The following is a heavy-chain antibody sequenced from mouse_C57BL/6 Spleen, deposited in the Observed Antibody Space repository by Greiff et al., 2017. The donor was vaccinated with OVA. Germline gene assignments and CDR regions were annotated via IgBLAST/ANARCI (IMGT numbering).Heavy chain of an antibody. D-gene: IGHD1-1*01. Sequence: EVKLMESGGDLVKPGGSLKLSCAASGFTFSSYGMSWVRQTPDKRLEWVATISSGGSYTYYPDSVKGRFTISRDNAKNTLYLQMSSLKSEDTAMYYCASLYYYGSSYEAMDYWGQGTSVTVSS. CDR1: GFTFSSYG. V-gene: IGHV5-6*01. J-gene: IGHJ4*01. CDR3: ASLYYYGSSYEAMDY. CDR2: ISSGGSYT.